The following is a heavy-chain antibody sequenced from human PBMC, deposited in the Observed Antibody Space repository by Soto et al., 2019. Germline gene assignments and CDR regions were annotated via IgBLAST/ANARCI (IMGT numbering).Heavy chain of an antibody. J-gene: IGHJ4*02. CDR2: IYYSGST. CDR3: ARDGDSSPYYFDY. Sequence: QVQLQESGPGLVKPSETLSLTCTVSGGSISSYYWSWIRQPPGKGLEWIGYIYYSGSTNYNPSLKSRVTRSVATSKNQFSMKLSSVTAADTAVYYCARDGDSSPYYFDYWGQGTLVTVSS. V-gene: IGHV4-59*01. D-gene: IGHD6-6*01. CDR1: GGSISSYY.